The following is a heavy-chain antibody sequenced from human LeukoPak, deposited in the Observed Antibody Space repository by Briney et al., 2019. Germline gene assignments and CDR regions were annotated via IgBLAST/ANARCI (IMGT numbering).Heavy chain of an antibody. CDR1: GFTFSSYA. J-gene: IGHJ4*02. Sequence: GGSLRLSCAASGFTFSSYAMNWVRQAPGKGLEWVAFIRYDGSNKYYADSVKGRFTISRDNSKNTLYLQMNSLRAEDTAVYYCAKGPDSGSYWSFDYWGQGTLVTVSS. D-gene: IGHD1-26*01. CDR2: IRYDGSNK. CDR3: AKGPDSGSYWSFDY. V-gene: IGHV3-30*02.